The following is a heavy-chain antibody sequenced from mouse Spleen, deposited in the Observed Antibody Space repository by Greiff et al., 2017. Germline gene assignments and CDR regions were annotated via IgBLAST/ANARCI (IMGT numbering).Heavy chain of an antibody. Sequence: VQLQQSGAELVKPGASVKLSCKASGYTFTSYWMHWVKQRPGQGLEWIGMIHPNSGSTNYNEKFKSKATLTVDKSSSTAYMQLSSLTSEDSAVYYCARRERRATSYFDYWGQGTTLTVSS. V-gene: IGHV1-64*01. CDR1: GYTFTSYW. CDR2: IHPNSGST. CDR3: ARRERRATSYFDY. D-gene: IGHD3-1*01. J-gene: IGHJ2*01.